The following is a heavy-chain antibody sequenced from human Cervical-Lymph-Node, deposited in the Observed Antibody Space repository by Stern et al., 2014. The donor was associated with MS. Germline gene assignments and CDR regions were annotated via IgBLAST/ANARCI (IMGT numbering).Heavy chain of an antibody. J-gene: IGHJ4*02. CDR3: QAFPAY. V-gene: IGHV1-2*02. CDR1: GYSFTDYY. CDR2: INPSIGVT. Sequence: VQLVESGAEVKKPGASVKVSCRSSGYSFTDYYFHWVRQAPGQALEWMGCINPSIGVTHYAQQFQGRVTMTRGSSMNTAYMEMSRLRSDDTAVYYCQAFPAYWGQGTLITVSS.